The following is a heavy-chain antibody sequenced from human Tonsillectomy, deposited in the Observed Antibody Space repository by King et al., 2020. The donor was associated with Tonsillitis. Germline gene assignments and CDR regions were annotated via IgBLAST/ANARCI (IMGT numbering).Heavy chain of an antibody. J-gene: IGHJ5*02. CDR1: CGSISVGTYY. V-gene: IGHV4-31*03. D-gene: IGHD2-15*01. Sequence: QLQESGPRLVKPSQTLTITCTVSCGSISVGTYYLSWIRQHPGKGLEWIWYIYNSENTYYNPSLKSRLTISLDTSKNQFSLKLGSVTAADTAVYYCGRYEGGVFDPWGQGTLVTVSS. CDR2: IYNSENT. CDR3: GRYEGGVFDP.